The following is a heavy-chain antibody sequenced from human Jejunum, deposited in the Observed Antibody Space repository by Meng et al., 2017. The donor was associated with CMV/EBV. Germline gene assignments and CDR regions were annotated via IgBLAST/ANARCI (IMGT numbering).Heavy chain of an antibody. CDR2: NYYSGST. D-gene: IGHD3-16*02. CDR3: ARHQNGGTYPLDY. CDR1: GGSISTYY. J-gene: IGHJ4*02. Sequence: QPPWSVTGRVEPSDTLSLPCAVAGGSISTYYWSGIRQPPGKGLEWIGNNYYSGSTNYNPSLASRVTISVDSSKNQFSLKLSSVTAADTAVYYCARHQNGGTYPLDYWGQGTLVTVSS. V-gene: IGHV4-59*08.